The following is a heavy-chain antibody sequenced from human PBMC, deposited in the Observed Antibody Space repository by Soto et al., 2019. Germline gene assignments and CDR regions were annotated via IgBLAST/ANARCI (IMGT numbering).Heavy chain of an antibody. J-gene: IGHJ3*02. Sequence: QVQLVQSGAEVKKPGASVKVSCKASGYTFSNYAYSWVRQAPGQGLQWMGWISAYSGDTQYAQNVQGRVTLTTDPSTSAAHMELRSLRSDDTAVYYCARDPGRGSSDVFDIGGPGTMVIVSS. CDR2: ISAYSGDT. V-gene: IGHV1-18*01. CDR1: GYTFSNYA. CDR3: ARDPGRGSSDVFDI. D-gene: IGHD1-26*01.